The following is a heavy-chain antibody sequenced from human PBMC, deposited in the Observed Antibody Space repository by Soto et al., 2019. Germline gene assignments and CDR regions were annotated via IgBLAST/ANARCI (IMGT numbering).Heavy chain of an antibody. V-gene: IGHV3-20*04. CDR3: ARGLRGYSYGPFAY. Sequence: EVQLVESGGGVVRPGGSLRLSCAASGFTFDDYGMSWVRQAPGKGLEGVSGINWNGGSTGYADSVKGRFTISRENGESSLYLQMTSLIAEDTAVYYCARGLRGYSYGPFAYWGQGTLVTVSS. CDR2: INWNGGST. D-gene: IGHD5-18*01. CDR1: GFTFDDYG. J-gene: IGHJ4*02.